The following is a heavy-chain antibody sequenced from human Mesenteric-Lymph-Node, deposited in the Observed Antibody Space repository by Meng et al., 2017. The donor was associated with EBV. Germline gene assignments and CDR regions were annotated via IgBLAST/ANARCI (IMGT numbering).Heavy chain of an antibody. CDR1: GGSFSGYY. J-gene: IGHJ4*02. Sequence: QVQLQQWGAGRLKPSETLSPTCPGYGGSFSGYYWTWIRQPPGRGLEWIGEINHSGSTNHNPSLKSRVTISADTSKDQFSLKLSSVTAADTAVYYCARGYAGYYGKLFDYWGQGTLVTVSS. V-gene: IGHV4-34*01. D-gene: IGHD3-3*01. CDR2: INHSGST. CDR3: ARGYAGYYGKLFDY.